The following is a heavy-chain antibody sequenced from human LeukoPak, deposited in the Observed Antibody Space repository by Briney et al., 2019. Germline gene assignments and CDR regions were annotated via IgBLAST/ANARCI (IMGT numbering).Heavy chain of an antibody. CDR3: ARVRDYYGSGSYMVLDY. J-gene: IGHJ4*02. V-gene: IGHV1-2*02. CDR2: INPNSGGT. Sequence: ASVKVSCKASGGTFSSYAISWVRQAPGQGLEWMGWINPNSGGTNYAQKFQGRVTMTRDTSISTAYMELSRLRSDDTAVYYCARVRDYYGSGSYMVLDYWGQGTLVTVSS. CDR1: GGTFSSYA. D-gene: IGHD3-10*01.